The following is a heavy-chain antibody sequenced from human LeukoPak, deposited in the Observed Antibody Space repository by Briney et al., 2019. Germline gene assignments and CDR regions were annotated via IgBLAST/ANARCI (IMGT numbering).Heavy chain of an antibody. Sequence: ASVKVSCKASGYTFTYYYIHWVRQAPGQGLEWMGWINPISGGTNYAQTFQGWVTMTRDTSISTAYMELRLRSDDTAIYYCAREGYDLDAFDIWGQGTMVTVSS. V-gene: IGHV1-2*04. CDR1: GYTFTYYY. CDR3: AREGYDLDAFDI. D-gene: IGHD3-22*01. CDR2: INPISGGT. J-gene: IGHJ3*02.